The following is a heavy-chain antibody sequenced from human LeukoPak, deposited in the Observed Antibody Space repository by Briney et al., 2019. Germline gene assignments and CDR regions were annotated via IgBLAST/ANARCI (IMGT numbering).Heavy chain of an antibody. D-gene: IGHD4-17*01. V-gene: IGHV4-34*01. CDR3: ARGDYGDLPFDY. J-gene: IGHJ4*02. CDR1: GGSFSGYY. CDR2: INHSGST. Sequence: PSETLSLTCAVYGGSFSGYYWSWIRQPPGKGLEWIGEINHSGSTNYNPSLKSRVTISVDTSKNQFSLKLSSVTAADTAVYYCARGDYGDLPFDYRGQGTLVTVSS.